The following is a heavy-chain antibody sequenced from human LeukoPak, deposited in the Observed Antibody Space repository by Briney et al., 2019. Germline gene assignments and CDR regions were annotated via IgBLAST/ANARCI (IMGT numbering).Heavy chain of an antibody. CDR3: ARGVGNFRYYFDY. CDR2: ISATGTYI. CDR1: GFAFSTYA. Sequence: GGSLRLSCAASGFAFSTYAMNWIRQAPGKGLEWVSSISATGTYIYYGDLVEGRFTVSRDNAKNSLYLQMNSLRAEDTAVYYCARGVGNFRYYFDYWGQGTLVTVSS. V-gene: IGHV3-21*01. D-gene: IGHD2/OR15-2a*01. J-gene: IGHJ4*02.